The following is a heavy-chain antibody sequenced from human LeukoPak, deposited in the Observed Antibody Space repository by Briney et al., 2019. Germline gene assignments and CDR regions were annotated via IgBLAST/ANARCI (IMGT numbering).Heavy chain of an antibody. CDR3: ARDGDYGGYYYYGMDV. CDR2: ISSSSSYI. D-gene: IGHD4-17*01. J-gene: IGHJ6*02. V-gene: IGHV3-21*01. CDR1: GFTFSSYS. Sequence: WGSLRLSCAASGFTFSSYSMNWVRQAPGKGLEWVSSISSSSSYIYYADSVKGRFTISRDNAKNSLYLQMNSLRAEDTAVYYCARDGDYGGYYYYGMDVWGQGTTVT.